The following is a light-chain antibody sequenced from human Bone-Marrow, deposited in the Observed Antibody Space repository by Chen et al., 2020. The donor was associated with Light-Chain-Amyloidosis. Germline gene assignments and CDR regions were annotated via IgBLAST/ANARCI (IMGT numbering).Light chain of an antibody. CDR2: LGS. Sequence: IVMTQSPLSLLVTPGEPASISCRSSQCLLHSNGYHSLDWYLQKPGQSPQLLIYLGSNRAAGVPDRFSGSGSGTDFTLKISRVEAEDVGVYYCMQALQTTWTFGQGTKVEIK. CDR3: MQALQTTWT. V-gene: IGKV2-28*01. CDR1: QCLLHSNGYHS. J-gene: IGKJ1*01.